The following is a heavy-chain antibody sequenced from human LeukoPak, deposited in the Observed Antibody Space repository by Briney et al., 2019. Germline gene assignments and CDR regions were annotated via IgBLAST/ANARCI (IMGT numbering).Heavy chain of an antibody. J-gene: IGHJ3*02. CDR2: FNPEDGET. CDR3: ATDRSWTNAFDI. D-gene: IGHD6-13*01. V-gene: IGHV1-24*01. CDR1: GHTLAELS. Sequence: GASLKVSCMLSGHTLAELSIHWVRQTPGKGLEWMGGFNPEDGETIYAQQFQGRVTMTEDTSTNTAYMKLSSLRSEDTAVYYCATDRSWTNAFDIWGKGTMASVS.